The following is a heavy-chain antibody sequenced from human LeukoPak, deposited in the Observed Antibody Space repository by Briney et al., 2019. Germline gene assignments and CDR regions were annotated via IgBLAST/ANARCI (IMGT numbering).Heavy chain of an antibody. D-gene: IGHD3-10*01. CDR2: INHSGST. Sequence: NPSETLSPTCAVYGGSFSGYYWSWIRQPPGKGLEWIGEINHSGSTNYNPSLKSRVTISVDTSKNQFSLKLSSVTAADTAVYYCARGRMVRGRGSAYYYMDVWGKGTTVTVSS. CDR1: GGSFSGYY. V-gene: IGHV4-34*01. J-gene: IGHJ6*03. CDR3: ARGRMVRGRGSAYYYMDV.